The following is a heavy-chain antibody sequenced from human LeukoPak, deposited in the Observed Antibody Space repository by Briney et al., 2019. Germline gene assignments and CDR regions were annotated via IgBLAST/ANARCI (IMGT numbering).Heavy chain of an antibody. CDR2: IYYTGGT. V-gene: IGHV4-59*01. CDR1: GASISNYY. D-gene: IGHD3-10*01. CDR3: AGDIGSGPVDV. J-gene: IGHJ6*02. Sequence: SETLSLTCTVSGASISNYYWSWIRQPPGKGLEWIGHIYYTGGTNFNPSLKSRVTMSVDTSKNQLSLKLSSVTAADTAVYYCAGDIGSGPVDVWGQGTTVTVSS.